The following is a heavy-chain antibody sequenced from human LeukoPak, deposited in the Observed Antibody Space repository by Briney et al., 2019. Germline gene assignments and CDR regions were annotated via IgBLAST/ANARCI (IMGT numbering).Heavy chain of an antibody. J-gene: IGHJ3*02. CDR3: AKGGLAAKDAIDI. CDR2: IYHSGST. D-gene: IGHD6-19*01. CDR1: GGSISSSNW. V-gene: IGHV4-4*02. Sequence: SETLSLTCAVSGGSISSSNWWSWVRQPPGKGLEWIGEIYHSGSTNYNPSLKSRVTISVDKSKNQFSLRLSSVTAADTAVYYCAKGGLAAKDAIDIWGQGTMVTVSS.